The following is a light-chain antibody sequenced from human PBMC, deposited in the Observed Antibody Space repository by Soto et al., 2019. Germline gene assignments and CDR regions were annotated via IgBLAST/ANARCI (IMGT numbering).Light chain of an antibody. Sequence: IVLTQSPGTMSLSPGERRTLYRRASQSVSSNHLAWYQQKPGQAPRLLIYGGSSRATGIPVRFSGSGSETDFTLTITRLEPEDFAVYYCQQYGSSPWTFGQGTKVDIK. J-gene: IGKJ1*01. V-gene: IGKV3-20*01. CDR2: GGS. CDR3: QQYGSSPWT. CDR1: QSVSSNH.